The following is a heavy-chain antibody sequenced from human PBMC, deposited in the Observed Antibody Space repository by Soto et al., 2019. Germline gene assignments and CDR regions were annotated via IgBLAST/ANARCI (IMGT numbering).Heavy chain of an antibody. CDR3: ARVWGSGSWYYYYYGMDV. V-gene: IGHV4-59*01. J-gene: IGHJ6*02. Sequence: QVQLQESGPGLVKPSETLSLTCTVSGGSISSYYWSWIRQPPGKGLEWIGYIYYSGSTNYNPSLTSRVTISVDTSKNQFFLTLSSVTAADTAVYYCARVWGSGSWYYYYYGMDVWGQGTTVTVSS. D-gene: IGHD6-13*01. CDR2: IYYSGST. CDR1: GGSISSYY.